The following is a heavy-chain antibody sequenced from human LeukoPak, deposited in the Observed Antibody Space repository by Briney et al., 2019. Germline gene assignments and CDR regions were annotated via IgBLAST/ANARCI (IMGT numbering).Heavy chain of an antibody. D-gene: IGHD2-15*01. CDR2: IWYDGSNK. V-gene: IGHV3-33*01. J-gene: IGHJ4*02. CDR1: GFTFSSYG. CDR3: ARDREGIVVVVAAMVYFEY. Sequence: GGSLRLSCAASGFTFSSYGMHWVRQAPAKGLEWVAVIWYDGSNKYYADSVKGRFTISRDNSKNTVYLQMNSLRAEDTAVYYCARDREGIVVVVAAMVYFEYWGQGTLVTVSS.